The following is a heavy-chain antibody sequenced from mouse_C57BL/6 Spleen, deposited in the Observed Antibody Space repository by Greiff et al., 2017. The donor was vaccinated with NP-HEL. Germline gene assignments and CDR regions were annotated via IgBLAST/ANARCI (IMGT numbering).Heavy chain of an antibody. CDR3: ARMDSNYGAMDY. V-gene: IGHV1-81*01. CDR2: IYPRSGNT. Sequence: QVQLQQSGAELARPGASVKLSCKASGYTFTSYGISWVKQRTGQGLEWIGEIYPRSGNTYYNEKFKGKATLTADKSSSTAYMELRSLTSEDSAVYFCARMDSNYGAMDYWGQGTSVTVSS. D-gene: IGHD2-5*01. CDR1: GYTFTSYG. J-gene: IGHJ4*01.